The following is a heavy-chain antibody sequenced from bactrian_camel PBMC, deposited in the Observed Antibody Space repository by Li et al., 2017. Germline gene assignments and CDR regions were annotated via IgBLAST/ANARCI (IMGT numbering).Heavy chain of an antibody. CDR1: GITFSSYW. Sequence: HVQLVESGGGLVQPGGSLRLSCAASGITFSSYWMWWVRQAPGKGLEWVSSIYSDGRNTYYLDSVKGRFTVPRDNAKNTLYLQMDSLKPEDTAMYCCAAEAPQGLDCDYAYYDAPPAEYSKSGQGTQVTVS. V-gene: IGHV3S6*01. D-gene: IGHD4*01. J-gene: IGHJ4*01. CDR2: IYSDGRNT.